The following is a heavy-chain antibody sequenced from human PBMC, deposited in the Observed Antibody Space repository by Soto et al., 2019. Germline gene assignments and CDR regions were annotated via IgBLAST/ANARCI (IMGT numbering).Heavy chain of an antibody. D-gene: IGHD3-3*01. CDR2: ISTSSSHT. CDR1: GFTFSDYY. Sequence: PGGSLRLSCAASGFTFSDYYMSWIRQAPGKGLEWVSYISTSSSHTNYADSVRGRFTISRDNAKNTLYLQMNSLRAEDTAVYYCANLGVTIFGVVISDYYYYGMDVWGQGATVTVSS. V-gene: IGHV3-11*06. J-gene: IGHJ6*02. CDR3: ANLGVTIFGVVISDYYYYGMDV.